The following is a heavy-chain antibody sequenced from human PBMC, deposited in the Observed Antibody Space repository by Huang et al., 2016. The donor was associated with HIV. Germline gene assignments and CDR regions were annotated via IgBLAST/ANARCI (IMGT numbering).Heavy chain of an antibody. V-gene: IGHV5-51*01. Sequence: VQLVQSGAEVKKPGESLKISCKGSGYSFSSSWIAWVRQMPGKGLEWRGITFPDATYTTYSPSFEGKVTMSADKAIGTAYLQWSSLKASDTAMYYCARRFSSSSGYFDYWGQGSLVTVSS. D-gene: IGHD6-6*01. CDR2: TFPDATYT. CDR3: ARRFSSSSGYFDY. CDR1: GYSFSSSW. J-gene: IGHJ4*02.